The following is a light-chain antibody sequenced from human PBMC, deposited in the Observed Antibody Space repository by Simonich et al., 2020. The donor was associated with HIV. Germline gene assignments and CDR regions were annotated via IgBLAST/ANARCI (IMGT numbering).Light chain of an antibody. Sequence: DIVMTQSPDSLTVSLGERATINCKSSQSVLSSSNNKNYLTWYQQKPEQPPNLLIYWASTRESGVPDRFSGSGSGTDFTLTISSLQAEDVAVYYCQQYYSTPLTFGPGTKVEIK. CDR3: QQYYSTPLT. CDR2: WAS. CDR1: QSVLSSSNNKNY. J-gene: IGKJ3*01. V-gene: IGKV4-1*01.